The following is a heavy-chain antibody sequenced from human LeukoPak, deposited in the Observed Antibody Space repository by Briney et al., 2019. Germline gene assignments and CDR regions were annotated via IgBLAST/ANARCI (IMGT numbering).Heavy chain of an antibody. V-gene: IGHV1-69*01. J-gene: IGHJ5*02. CDR3: AREGYTANLRNWFDP. CDR1: GGTFSSYA. CDR2: IIPIFGTA. Sequence: GASVKVSCKASGGTFSSYAISWVRQAPGQGLEWMGGIIPIFGTANYAQKFQGRVTITADESTSTAYMELSSLRSEDTAVYYCAREGYTANLRNWFDPWGRETLVTVSS. D-gene: IGHD5-18*01.